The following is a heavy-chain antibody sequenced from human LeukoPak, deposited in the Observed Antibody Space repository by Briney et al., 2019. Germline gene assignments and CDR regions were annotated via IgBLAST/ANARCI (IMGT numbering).Heavy chain of an antibody. CDR1: GGSISSYY. CDR3: ARGHYIPGYSSGWYDY. D-gene: IGHD6-19*01. CDR2: IYYSGST. J-gene: IGHJ4*02. Sequence: SETLSLTCTVSGGSISSYYWGWIRQPPGKGLEWIGYIYYSGSTNYNPSLKSRVTISVDTSKNQFSLKLSSVTAADTAVYYCARGHYIPGYSSGWYDYWGQGTLSPSPQ. V-gene: IGHV4-59*01.